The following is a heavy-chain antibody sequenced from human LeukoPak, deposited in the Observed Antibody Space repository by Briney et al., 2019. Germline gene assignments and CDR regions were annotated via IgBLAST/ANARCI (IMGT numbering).Heavy chain of an antibody. V-gene: IGHV4-34*01. D-gene: IGHD2-21*02. J-gene: IGHJ4*02. CDR3: ARGLLLPHFDY. CDR1: GGSFSGYY. Sequence: SETLSLTCAVYGGSFSGYYWSWIRQPPGKGLEWIGEINHSGSTNYNPSLKSRVTISVDTSKNQFSLKLSSVTAADTAVYYCARGLLLPHFDYWGQGTLVTVSS. CDR2: INHSGST.